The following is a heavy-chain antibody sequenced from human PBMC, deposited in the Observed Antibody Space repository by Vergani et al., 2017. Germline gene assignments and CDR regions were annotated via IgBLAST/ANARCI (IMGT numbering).Heavy chain of an antibody. D-gene: IGHD2-15*01. CDR3: ARVYCSGRSCYSYYYYMDV. J-gene: IGHJ6*03. V-gene: IGHV3-21*01. CDR2: ISSSSSYI. Sequence: VQLVETGGGLVKPGGSLRLSCAASGFTFSSYSMNWVRQAPGKGLEWVSSISSSSSYIYYADSVKGRFTISSENAKNSLYLQMNSLRAEDTAVYYCARVYCSGRSCYSYYYYMDVWGKGTTVTVSS. CDR1: GFTFSSYS.